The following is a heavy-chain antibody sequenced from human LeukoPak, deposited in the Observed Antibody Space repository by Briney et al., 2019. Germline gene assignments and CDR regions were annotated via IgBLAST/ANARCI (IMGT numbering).Heavy chain of an antibody. D-gene: IGHD6-13*01. V-gene: IGHV3-30*04. CDR3: ASSAGENDAFDI. CDR1: GFTFSSYA. CDR2: ISYDGSNE. Sequence: SGGSLRLSCAASGFTFSSYAMTWVRQAPGKGLEWVAIISYDGSNEYYADSVKGRFTISRDNSKSTLYLQMNSLRPEDTAVYYCASSAGENDAFDIWGQGTMVTVSS. J-gene: IGHJ3*02.